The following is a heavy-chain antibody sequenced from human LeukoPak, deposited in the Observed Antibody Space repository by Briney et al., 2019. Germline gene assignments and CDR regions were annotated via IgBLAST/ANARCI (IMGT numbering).Heavy chain of an antibody. Sequence: GGSLRLSCSASGFTFYKSAMTWVRQAPGTGLEWVSAISGRGDFIYYADSVKGRFTISRDNSKNILYLRMSSLRADDTAVYYCARREAEESGPIDYWGQGTLVTVSS. V-gene: IGHV3-23*01. CDR1: GFTFYKSA. D-gene: IGHD3-3*01. CDR3: ARREAEESGPIDY. CDR2: ISGRGDFI. J-gene: IGHJ4*02.